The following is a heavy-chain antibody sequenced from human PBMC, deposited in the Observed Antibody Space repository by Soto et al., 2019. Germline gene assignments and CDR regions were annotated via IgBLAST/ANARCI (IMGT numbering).Heavy chain of an antibody. CDR1: GGSFSGHY. Sequence: SETLSLTCAVSGGSFSGHYWSWVRQPPGKGLEWIGDINHTGGSNYNPSLKSRVMISVDTAKTQFSLNVTSVTAADTAVYYCAREVGYYSATRRNLYFDYWGPGTLVTVSS. CDR2: INHTGGS. D-gene: IGHD2-2*01. V-gene: IGHV4-34*01. CDR3: AREVGYYSATRRNLYFDY. J-gene: IGHJ4*02.